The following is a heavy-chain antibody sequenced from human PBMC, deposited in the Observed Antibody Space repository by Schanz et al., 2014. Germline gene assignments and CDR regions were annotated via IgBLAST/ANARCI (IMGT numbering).Heavy chain of an antibody. CDR3: ARLEYTSGWQGFDY. J-gene: IGHJ4*02. CDR2: IYETGRT. D-gene: IGHD1-1*01. CDR1: RGSICSTNW. V-gene: IGHV4-4*02. Sequence: QVQLQESGPGLVKPSGTLSLTCTISRGSICSTNWWSWLRQSPRKGLEWISDIYETGRTNYNPSLRSRVTVGVETSTTLSPLRLTAVTAADTAVYYCARLEYTSGWQGFDYWGQGILVTVSP.